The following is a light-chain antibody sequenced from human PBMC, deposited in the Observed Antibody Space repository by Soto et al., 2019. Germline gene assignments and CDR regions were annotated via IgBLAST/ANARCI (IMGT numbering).Light chain of an antibody. J-gene: IGKJ1*01. Sequence: EIVMTQSPATLSVSPGERATLSCRASQSVSSNLAWYQQKPGQAPRVLIYGASTRATGIPARFSGSGSGTEFTLPISSLQSEDFAVYYCQHYNNWPRTFGQGTKVEIK. CDR2: GAS. CDR1: QSVSSN. CDR3: QHYNNWPRT. V-gene: IGKV3-15*01.